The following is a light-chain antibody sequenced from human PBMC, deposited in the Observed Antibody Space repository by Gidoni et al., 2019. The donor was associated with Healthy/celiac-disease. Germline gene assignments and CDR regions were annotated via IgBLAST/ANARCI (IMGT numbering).Light chain of an antibody. V-gene: IGKV1-39*01. CDR2: AAS. CDR3: QQSYSTPRT. Sequence: DIQMTPSPSSLSASVGDRVTITCRASQSSSSYLNWYQQKPGNAPKLLIYAASSLQSGVPSRFSGSGSGTDFTLTISSLQPEDFAAYYCQQSYSTPRTFGQGTKVEIK. CDR1: QSSSSY. J-gene: IGKJ1*01.